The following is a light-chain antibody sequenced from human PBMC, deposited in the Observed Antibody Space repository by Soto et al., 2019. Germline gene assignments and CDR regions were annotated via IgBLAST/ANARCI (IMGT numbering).Light chain of an antibody. CDR3: MQALHTPWT. Sequence: DVVMTQSPLSLPVTPGEPASISCRSSQSLLHSNGYNYLDWYLQKPGQSPQLLIYLGSNRASGVPDRFSGSGSGTDFTLTISRVEAEDVGVYYCMQALHTPWTFGQGTKAEIK. J-gene: IGKJ1*01. CDR2: LGS. V-gene: IGKV2-28*01. CDR1: QSLLHSNGYNY.